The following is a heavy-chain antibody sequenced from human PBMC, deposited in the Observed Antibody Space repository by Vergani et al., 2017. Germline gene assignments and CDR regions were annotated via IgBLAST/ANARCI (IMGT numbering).Heavy chain of an antibody. J-gene: IGHJ4*02. D-gene: IGHD2-15*01. Sequence: QVQLQESGPGLVKPSQTLSLTCTVSGGSISSGSYYWSWIRQPAGKGLEWIGRIYTSGSTNYNPSLKSRVTISVDTSKNQFSLKLSSVTAADTAVYYCARDREVVDYYFDYWGQGTLVTVSS. CDR3: ARDREVVDYYFDY. CDR2: IYTSGST. CDR1: GGSISSGSYY. V-gene: IGHV4-61*02.